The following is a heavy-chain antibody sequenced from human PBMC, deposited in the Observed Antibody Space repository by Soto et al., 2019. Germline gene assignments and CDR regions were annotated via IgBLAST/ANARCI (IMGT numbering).Heavy chain of an antibody. V-gene: IGHV3-30*03. J-gene: IGHJ4*02. D-gene: IGHD3-22*01. Sequence: KGLEWVAVISYDESKKYYADSVKGRFTISRDNSKNTLYLQMNSLRAEDTAVYYCVISQVAFGSSAKSSVFEYLGQGTLVIV. CDR3: VISQVAFGSSAKSSVFEY. CDR2: ISYDESKK.